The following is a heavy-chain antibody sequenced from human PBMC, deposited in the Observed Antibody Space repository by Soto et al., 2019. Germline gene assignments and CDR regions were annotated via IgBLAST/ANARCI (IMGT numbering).Heavy chain of an antibody. V-gene: IGHV4-39*01. CDR1: GGSISSSSYY. Sequence: SETLSLTCTVSGGSISSSSYYWGWIRQPPGKGLEWIGSIYYSGSTYYNPSLKSRVTISVDTSKNQFSLKPSSVTAADTAVYYCARQKGGSSWSYYYYGMDVWGQGTTVTVSS. CDR2: IYYSGST. J-gene: IGHJ6*02. CDR3: ARQKGGSSWSYYYYGMDV. D-gene: IGHD6-13*01.